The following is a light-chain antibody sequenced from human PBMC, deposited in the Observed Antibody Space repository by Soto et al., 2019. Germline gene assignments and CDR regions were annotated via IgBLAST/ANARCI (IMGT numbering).Light chain of an antibody. CDR3: RQYTNWPQN. CDR1: QTVSTN. J-gene: IGKJ2*01. CDR2: VAS. Sequence: EIVMTQSQVTLSASPGERATLSCRASQTVSTNLAWYQQRPGQAPRLLIYVASTRVTGIPPRFSGSGSGTDFTLTISSLQSEDFAVYFCRQYTNWPQNFGQGTKLEIK. V-gene: IGKV3-15*01.